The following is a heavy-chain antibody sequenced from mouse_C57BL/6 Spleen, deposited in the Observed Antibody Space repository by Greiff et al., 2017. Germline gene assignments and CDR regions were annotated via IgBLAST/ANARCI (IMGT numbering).Heavy chain of an antibody. CDR1: GYTFTDYE. V-gene: IGHV1-15*01. D-gene: IGHD1-3*01. CDR3: TRGVAPYYFDY. Sequence: QVQLQQSGAELVRPGASVTLSCKASGYTFTDYEMHWVKQTPVHGLEWIGAIDPETGGTAYNQKFKGKAILTADKSSSTAYMELRSLTSEDSAVYYCTRGVAPYYFDYWGQGTTLTVSS. CDR2: IDPETGGT. J-gene: IGHJ2*01.